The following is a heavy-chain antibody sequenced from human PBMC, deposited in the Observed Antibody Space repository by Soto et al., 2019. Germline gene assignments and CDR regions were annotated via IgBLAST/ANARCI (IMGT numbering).Heavy chain of an antibody. CDR3: ARDGPRELLYVMDV. CDR1: GGTFSSYT. V-gene: IGHV1-69*04. J-gene: IGHJ6*02. D-gene: IGHD1-26*01. Sequence: SVKVSCKASGGTFSSYTIIWVRQAPGQGLEWMGRIIPILGIANYAEKFQGRVTITADKSTSTAYMELSSLRSEDTAVYYCARDGPRELLYVMDVWGQGTTVTVSS. CDR2: IIPILGIA.